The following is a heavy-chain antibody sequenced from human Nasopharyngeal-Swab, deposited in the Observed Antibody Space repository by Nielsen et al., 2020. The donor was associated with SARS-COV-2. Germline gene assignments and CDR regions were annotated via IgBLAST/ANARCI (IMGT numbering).Heavy chain of an antibody. D-gene: IGHD4-17*01. J-gene: IGHJ4*02. CDR1: GGSFSGYY. Sequence: SETLSLTCAVYGGSFSGYYWSWIRQPPGKGLEWIGEINHSGSTNYNPSLKSRVTISVDTSKNQFSLKLSSVTAADTAVYYCAIISHDYGDFVGYWGQGTLVTVSS. CDR3: AIISHDYGDFVGY. V-gene: IGHV4-34*01. CDR2: INHSGST.